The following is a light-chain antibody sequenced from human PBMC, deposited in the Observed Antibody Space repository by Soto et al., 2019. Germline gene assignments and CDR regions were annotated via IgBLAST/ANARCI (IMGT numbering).Light chain of an antibody. J-gene: IGKJ1*01. Sequence: EIVLTQSPGTLSLSPGERATLSCRASQSVSSNYLAWYQQKTGQTPRLLIYIASSRAPGIPDRFSGSGSGTHFTRTIRRVEPEDFAVYYCQQYGSSPWTFGQGTKVEIK. CDR1: QSVSSNY. V-gene: IGKV3-20*01. CDR2: IAS. CDR3: QQYGSSPWT.